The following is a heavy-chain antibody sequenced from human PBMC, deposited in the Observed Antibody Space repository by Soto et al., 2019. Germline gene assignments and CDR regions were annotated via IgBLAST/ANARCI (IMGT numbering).Heavy chain of an antibody. D-gene: IGHD2-2*01. CDR3: VRLPGYCNGTSCYGYYVMDV. V-gene: IGHV4-39*01. CDR2: INYSGNT. CDR1: GGSISSYY. J-gene: IGHJ6*02. Sequence: SETLSLTCTVSGGSISSYYWGWIRQSPGKGLEWIGSINYSGNTYYNPSLTGRVTISVDTSQSQFSMKLTSMTAADTAVYFCVRLPGYCNGTSCYGYYVMDVWGQGTTVTVSS.